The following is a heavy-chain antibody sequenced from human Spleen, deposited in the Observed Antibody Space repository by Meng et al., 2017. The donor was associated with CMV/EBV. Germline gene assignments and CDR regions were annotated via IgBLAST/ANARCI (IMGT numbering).Heavy chain of an antibody. CDR2: INSDGNTT. V-gene: IGHV3-74*01. Sequence: GESLKIYCAGSGSTFSIYWMHWVRQAPGKGLVWVSRINSDGNTTTYADSVRGRFTIFRDNAKNTQYLQMNSLRGEYTAIYYCARDQDTAMIGTGYFDLWGRGTLVTVSS. J-gene: IGHJ2*01. D-gene: IGHD5-18*01. CDR3: ARDQDTAMIGTGYFDL. CDR1: GSTFSIYW.